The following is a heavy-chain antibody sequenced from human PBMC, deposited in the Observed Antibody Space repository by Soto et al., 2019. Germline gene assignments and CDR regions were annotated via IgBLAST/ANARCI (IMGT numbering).Heavy chain of an antibody. CDR1: GGSVTGGGFC. V-gene: IGHV4-31*03. CDR3: ASRDYGYTFNI. D-gene: IGHD4-17*01. J-gene: IGHJ3*02. Sequence: SETLSLTCTVSGGSVTGGGFCWSWIRQHPGEGLEFIGYMCYSGSTNYNPSLKSRVAISIDTSKNQFSLTLTFVTAADTAVYYCASRDYGYTFNIWGQGTMVTVSS. CDR2: MCYSGST.